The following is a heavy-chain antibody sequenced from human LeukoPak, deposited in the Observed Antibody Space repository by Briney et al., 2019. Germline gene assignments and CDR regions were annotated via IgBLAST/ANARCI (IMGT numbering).Heavy chain of an antibody. CDR2: IIPIFGTA. CDR1: GGTFSSYA. J-gene: IGHJ6*03. CDR3: ARGHDYGVGYYMDV. V-gene: IGHV1-69*05. Sequence: GASVKVSCKASGGTFSSYAISWVRQAPGQGLEWMGGIIPIFGTANYAQKFQGRVAITTDESTSTAYMELSSLRSEDTAVYYCARGHDYGVGYYMDVWGKGTTVTVSS. D-gene: IGHD4-17*01.